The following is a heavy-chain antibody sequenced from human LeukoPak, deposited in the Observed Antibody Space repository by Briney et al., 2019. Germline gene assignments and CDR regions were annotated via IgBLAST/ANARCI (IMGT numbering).Heavy chain of an antibody. CDR2: ISSSSSYI. CDR1: GFTFGSYG. CDR3: ARDPRRSAFDI. V-gene: IGHV3-21*01. J-gene: IGHJ3*02. Sequence: GGSLRLSCAASGFTFGSYGMHWVRQAPGKGLEWVSSISSSSSYIYYADSVKGRFTISRDNAKNSLYLQMNSLRAEDTAVYYCARDPRRSAFDIWGQGTMVTVSS.